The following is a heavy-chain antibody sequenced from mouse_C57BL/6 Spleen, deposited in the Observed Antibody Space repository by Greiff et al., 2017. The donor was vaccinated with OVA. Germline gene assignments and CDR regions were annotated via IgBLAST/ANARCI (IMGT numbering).Heavy chain of an antibody. Sequence: EVHLVESGPGMVQPSQSLSLTCTVTGFSITSGYDWHWIRHFPANKLEWMGYISYCGSTNYNPTLKRRVSITHEKSTIHFFLKLDTVTTENTATYYCARREGYFDYWGQGTTLTVSS. V-gene: IGHV3-1*01. J-gene: IGHJ2*01. CDR3: ARREGYFDY. CDR1: GFSITSGYD. CDR2: ISYCGST.